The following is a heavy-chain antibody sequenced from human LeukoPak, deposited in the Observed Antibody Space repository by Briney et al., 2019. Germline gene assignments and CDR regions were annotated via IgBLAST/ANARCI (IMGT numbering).Heavy chain of an antibody. Sequence: SETLSLTCTVSGGSISSNYWSWIRQSPGKGLEWIGYIYYSGSTNYNPSLKSRVTISVDTSKNQFSLKLTSVTAADTAVYYCARARIADLWGGTQFDPWGQGTLVTVSS. D-gene: IGHD3-3*01. CDR3: ARARIADLWGGTQFDP. CDR2: IYYSGST. V-gene: IGHV4-59*01. J-gene: IGHJ5*02. CDR1: GGSISSNY.